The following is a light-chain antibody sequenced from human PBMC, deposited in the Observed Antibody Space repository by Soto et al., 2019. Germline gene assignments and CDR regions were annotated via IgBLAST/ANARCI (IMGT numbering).Light chain of an antibody. Sequence: QSALTQPASVSGSPGQSITISCTGTSSDVGGYNYVSWDQQHPGKAPKLMIYDVSNRPSGVSNRFSGSKSGNTASLTSSGLQAEDEAEYYGSAYTSSSTLVLGGGTKLTVL. CDR1: SSDVGGYNY. J-gene: IGLJ2*01. CDR3: SAYTSSSTLV. CDR2: DVS. V-gene: IGLV2-14*01.